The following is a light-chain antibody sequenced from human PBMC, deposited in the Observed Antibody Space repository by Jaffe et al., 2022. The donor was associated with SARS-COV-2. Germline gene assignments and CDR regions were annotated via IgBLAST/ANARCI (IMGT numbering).Light chain of an antibody. J-gene: IGLJ1*01. CDR1: NIGPQG. Sequence: SYVLTQPPSLSVAPGKTARVTCGGNNIGPQGVHWYQQKPGQAPVLVIYYDSDRPSGIPERFSGSNSGNTATLTITRVEAGDEADYYCQVWDSSSDHYVFGTGTKVTVL. CDR3: QVWDSSSDHYV. CDR2: YDS. V-gene: IGLV3-21*04.